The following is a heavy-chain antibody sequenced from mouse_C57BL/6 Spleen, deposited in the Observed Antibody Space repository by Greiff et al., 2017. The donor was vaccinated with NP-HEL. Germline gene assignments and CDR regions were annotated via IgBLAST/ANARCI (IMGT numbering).Heavy chain of an antibody. CDR2: IYPGDGDT. J-gene: IGHJ4*01. CDR1: GYAFSSSW. V-gene: IGHV1-82*01. CDR3: ARGLDYDGYYAMDY. Sequence: VKLQESGPELVKPGASVKISCKASGYAFSSSWMNWVKQRPGKGLEWIGRIYPGDGDTNYNGKFKGQATLTADKSSSTAYMQLSSLTSEDSAVYFCARGLDYDGYYAMDYWGQGTSVTVSS. D-gene: IGHD2-4*01.